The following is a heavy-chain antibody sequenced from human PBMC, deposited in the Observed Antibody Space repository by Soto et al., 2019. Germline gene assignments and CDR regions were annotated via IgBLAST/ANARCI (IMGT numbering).Heavy chain of an antibody. V-gene: IGHV4-4*07. Sequence: SETLSLTCTVSGGSISSYYWSWIRQPAGKGLEWIGRIYTSGSTNYNPSLKSRVTMSVDTSKNQFSLKLSSVTAADTAVYYCARDGRYCTNGVCYNWFDPWDQGTQVTVSS. CDR1: GGSISSYY. D-gene: IGHD2-8*01. J-gene: IGHJ5*02. CDR2: IYTSGST. CDR3: ARDGRYCTNGVCYNWFDP.